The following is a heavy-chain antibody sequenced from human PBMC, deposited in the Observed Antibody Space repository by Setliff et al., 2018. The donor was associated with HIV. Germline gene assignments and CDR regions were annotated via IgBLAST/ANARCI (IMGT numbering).Heavy chain of an antibody. V-gene: IGHV1-2*02. Sequence: GASVKVSCKASGYTFTDYYMHWVRQAPGQGLEWMGWINPKSGGTNSALKFQGRVTMTRDTSISTAYMELSRLRSEDTAVYYCARAAYGYYNFWSGYGYYYYHMDVWGKGTTVTVSS. CDR1: GYTFTDYY. D-gene: IGHD3-3*01. J-gene: IGHJ6*03. CDR2: INPKSGGT. CDR3: ARAAYGYYNFWSGYGYYYYHMDV.